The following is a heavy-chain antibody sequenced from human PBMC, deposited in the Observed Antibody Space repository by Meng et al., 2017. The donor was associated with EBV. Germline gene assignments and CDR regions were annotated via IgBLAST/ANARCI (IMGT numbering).Heavy chain of an antibody. J-gene: IGHJ4*02. V-gene: IGHV3-74*01. CDR1: GFTFSRFW. Sequence: VQLVEAGGGPVRHGVSLSLSCAVSGFTFSRFWMHWVRQVPGKGLVWVARTNEDGGITNYADSVKGRFIISRDNTRNTLYLQMNSLRDEDTAVYFCSRDLAGPFDDWGQGTLVTVSS. CDR3: SRDLAGPFDD. CDR2: TNEDGGIT.